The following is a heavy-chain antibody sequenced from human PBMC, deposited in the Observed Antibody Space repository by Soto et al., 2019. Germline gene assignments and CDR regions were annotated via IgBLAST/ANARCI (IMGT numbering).Heavy chain of an antibody. D-gene: IGHD3-10*01. CDR1: GYTFTSYA. Sequence: ASVKVSCKASGYTFTSYAMHWVRQAPGQRLEWMGWINAGNGNTKYSQKFQGRVTITRDTSASTAYMELSSLRSEDTAVYYCARDPFPPMVRVPYYYYGMDVWGQGTTVTVSS. V-gene: IGHV1-3*01. CDR3: ARDPFPPMVRVPYYYYGMDV. CDR2: INAGNGNT. J-gene: IGHJ6*02.